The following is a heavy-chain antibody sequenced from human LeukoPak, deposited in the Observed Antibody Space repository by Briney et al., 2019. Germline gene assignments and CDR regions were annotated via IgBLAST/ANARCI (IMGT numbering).Heavy chain of an antibody. Sequence: GGSLRLSCAASGFTFSSYDMHWVRQATGKGLEWVSAIGTAGDTYYPGSVKGRFTISRENAKNSLYLQMNSLRAGDTAVYYCARAWNYVGYMDVWDKGTTVTVSS. J-gene: IGHJ6*03. V-gene: IGHV3-13*01. D-gene: IGHD1-7*01. CDR3: ARAWNYVGYMDV. CDR1: GFTFSSYD. CDR2: IGTAGDT.